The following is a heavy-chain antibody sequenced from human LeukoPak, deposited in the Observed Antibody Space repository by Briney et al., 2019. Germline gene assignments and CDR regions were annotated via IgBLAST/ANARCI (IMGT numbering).Heavy chain of an antibody. CDR2: IYTSGST. CDR1: GGSISSYY. J-gene: IGHJ5*02. CDR3: ARGGYQLLSRGANWFDP. Sequence: SETLSLTCTVSGGSISSYYWSWIRQPAGKGLEWIGRIYTSGSTNYNPSLKSRVTMSVDTSKNQFSLKLSSVTAADTAVYYCARGGYQLLSRGANWFDPWGQGTLVTVSS. V-gene: IGHV4-4*07. D-gene: IGHD2-2*01.